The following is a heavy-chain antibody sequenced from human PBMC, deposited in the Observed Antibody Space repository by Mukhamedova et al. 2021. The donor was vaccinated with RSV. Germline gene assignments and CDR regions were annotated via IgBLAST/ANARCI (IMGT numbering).Heavy chain of an antibody. Sequence: EWVAVMADDGSSKIYAESVKGRFTISRDNSKNTLYLEMNSLTSEDTAVYYFAKEQIRKSMVKVCDHWGQGTPATVSS. D-gene: IGHD5-18*01. CDR3: AKEQIRKSMVKVCDH. CDR2: MADDGSSK. V-gene: IGHV3-30*18. J-gene: IGHJ4*02.